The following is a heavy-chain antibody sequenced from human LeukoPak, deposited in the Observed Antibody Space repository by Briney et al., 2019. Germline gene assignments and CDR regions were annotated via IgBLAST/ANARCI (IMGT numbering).Heavy chain of an antibody. Sequence: SVKVSCKASGGTFSSYAISWVRQAPGQGLEWMGGIIPIFGTANYAQKFQGRVTITADESTSTAYMELSSLRSEDTAVYYCARGLLTAVTAFDYWGQGTLVTVSS. CDR3: ARGLLTAVTAFDY. J-gene: IGHJ4*02. V-gene: IGHV1-69*13. CDR2: IIPIFGTA. CDR1: GGTFSSYA. D-gene: IGHD4-17*01.